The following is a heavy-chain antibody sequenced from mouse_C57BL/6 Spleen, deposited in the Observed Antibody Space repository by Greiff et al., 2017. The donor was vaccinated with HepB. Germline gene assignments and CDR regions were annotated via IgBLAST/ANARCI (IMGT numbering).Heavy chain of an antibody. CDR3: ARMRNDYDGGAMDY. CDR1: GYSITSGYY. Sequence: EVQLVESGPGLVKPSQSLSLTCSVTGYSITSGYYWNWIRQFPGNKLEWMGYISYDGSNNYNPSLKNRISITRDTSKNQFFLKLNSVTTEDTATYYCARMRNDYDGGAMDYWGQGTSVTVSS. D-gene: IGHD2-4*01. CDR2: ISYDGSN. J-gene: IGHJ4*01. V-gene: IGHV3-6*01.